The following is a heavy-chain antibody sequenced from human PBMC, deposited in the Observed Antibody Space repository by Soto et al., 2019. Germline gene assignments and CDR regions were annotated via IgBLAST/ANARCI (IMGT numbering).Heavy chain of an antibody. Sequence: LSLTCTVSGGSISTNHWTWIRQPPGKGLEWIGYIYYRGSTNYNPSLKSRVSISVDTSKNQFSLKLSSVTAADTAVYYCARDDNNYGMDVWGQGTTVTVSS. J-gene: IGHJ6*02. CDR1: GGSISTNH. D-gene: IGHD1-1*01. CDR3: ARDDNNYGMDV. V-gene: IGHV4-59*01. CDR2: IYYRGST.